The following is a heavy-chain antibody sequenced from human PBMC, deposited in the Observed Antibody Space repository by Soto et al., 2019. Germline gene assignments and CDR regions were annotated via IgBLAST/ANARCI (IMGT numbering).Heavy chain of an antibody. J-gene: IGHJ4*02. D-gene: IGHD1-1*01. CDR2: ISWNSGNV. V-gene: IGHV3-9*01. CDR3: AKETGNWNDGTSYYFDY. Sequence: PGGSLRLSCAASGFTFDDYAMHWVRQAPGKGLEWVSVISWNSGNVGYADSVKGRFTISRDNAKNSLYLQMNSLRPEDTALYYCAKETGNWNDGTSYYFDYWGQGT. CDR1: GFTFDDYA.